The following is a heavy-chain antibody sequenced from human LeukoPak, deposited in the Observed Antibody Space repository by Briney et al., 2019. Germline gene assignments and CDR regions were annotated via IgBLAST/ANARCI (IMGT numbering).Heavy chain of an antibody. D-gene: IGHD1-26*01. CDR3: ARVGATYPNAFDI. CDR1: GFTFSSHA. CDR2: IIGSGGST. J-gene: IGHJ3*02. Sequence: GGSLRLSCAASGFTFSSHAMSWVRQAPGTGLEWVSTIIGSGGSTYYADSVKGRFTISRDNSKNTLYLQMDSLRAEDTAVYYCARVGATYPNAFDIWGQGTMVTVPS. V-gene: IGHV3-23*01.